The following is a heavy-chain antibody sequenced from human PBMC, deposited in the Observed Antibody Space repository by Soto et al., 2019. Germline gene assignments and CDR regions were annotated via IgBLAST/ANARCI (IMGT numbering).Heavy chain of an antibody. CDR3: AKDIEGIAAAGSRDYFDY. CDR2: ISGSGGST. CDR1: GLTFSSYA. D-gene: IGHD6-13*01. Sequence: GGSLRLSCAASGLTFSSYAMSWVRQAPGKGLEWVSAISGSGGSTYYADSVKGRFTISRDNSKNTLYLQMNSLRAEDTAVYYCAKDIEGIAAAGSRDYFDYWGQGTLVTVSS. J-gene: IGHJ4*02. V-gene: IGHV3-23*01.